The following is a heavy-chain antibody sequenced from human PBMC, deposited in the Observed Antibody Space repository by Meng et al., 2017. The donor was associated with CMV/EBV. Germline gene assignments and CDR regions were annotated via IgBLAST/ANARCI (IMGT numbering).Heavy chain of an antibody. CDR1: GGSISSGDYY. CDR2: IYYSGST. V-gene: IGHV4-30-4*08. D-gene: IGHD3-3*01. Sequence: SETLSLTCTVSGGSISSGDYYWSWIRQPPGKGLEWIGYIYYSGSTYYNPSLKSRVTISVDTSKNQFSLKLSSVTAADTAVYYCARDPHFTIFGVVPYYYYGMDVWGQGTTVTVSS. CDR3: ARDPHFTIFGVVPYYYYGMDV. J-gene: IGHJ6*02.